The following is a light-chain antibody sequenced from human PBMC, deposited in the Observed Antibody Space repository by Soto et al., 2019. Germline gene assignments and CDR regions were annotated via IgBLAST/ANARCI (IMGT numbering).Light chain of an antibody. CDR2: GAS. CDR1: QSVSSSY. J-gene: IGKJ4*01. Sequence: EIVLTQSPGTLSLSPGERATLSCRASQSVSSSYLAWYQQKPGQAPRILIYGASSGATGIPDRFSGSGSGTDFTLTISRLEPEDFAVYYCQQYGGSLTFGGGTKVEIK. V-gene: IGKV3-20*01. CDR3: QQYGGSLT.